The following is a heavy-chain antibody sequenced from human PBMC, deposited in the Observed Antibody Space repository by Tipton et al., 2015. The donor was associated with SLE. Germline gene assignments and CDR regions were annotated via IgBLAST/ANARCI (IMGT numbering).Heavy chain of an antibody. CDR2: ISTYNGNT. J-gene: IGHJ4*02. Sequence: QSGPEVKKPGASAWVSCKASGYTFTTYGISWGRQAPGQGVEWMGWISTYNGNTNYAQKLQGRVTMTSDTSTSTAYMELRSLRSDDTDIYYCARVRVDTAMCVFVFWSQGTLITVSS. CDR1: GYTFTTYG. D-gene: IGHD5-18*01. V-gene: IGHV1-18*01. CDR3: ARVRVDTAMCVFVF.